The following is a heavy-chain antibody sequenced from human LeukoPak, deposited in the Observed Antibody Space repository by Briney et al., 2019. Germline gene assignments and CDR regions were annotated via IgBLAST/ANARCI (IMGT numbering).Heavy chain of an antibody. D-gene: IGHD3-3*02. J-gene: IGHJ4*02. CDR3: AKISSH. CDR2: IRYGGTSQ. CDR1: GFTFSSFG. Sequence: PGGSLRLSCVASGFTFSSFGMHWVRQAPGKGLEWVAFIRYGGTSQYYADSMKGRFTISRDNSRNILYLEMNSLRAEDTAVYYCAKISSHWGQGTLVTVSS. V-gene: IGHV3-30*02.